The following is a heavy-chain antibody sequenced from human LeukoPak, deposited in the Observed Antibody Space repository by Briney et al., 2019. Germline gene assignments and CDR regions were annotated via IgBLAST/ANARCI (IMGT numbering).Heavy chain of an antibody. CDR3: VRVVRSLPNCGGDCYIFDY. V-gene: IGHV3-20*04. CDR1: GFTFDEYF. J-gene: IGHJ4*02. Sequence: GGSLRLSCAASGFTFDEYFMSWVRQAPGKGLEWVSGIDWNGGSTGYADSVKGRFTISRDNAKSSLYLQMNSLRVEDTAFYYCVRVVRSLPNCGGDCYIFDYWGQGTLVTVSS. CDR2: IDWNGGST. D-gene: IGHD2-21*02.